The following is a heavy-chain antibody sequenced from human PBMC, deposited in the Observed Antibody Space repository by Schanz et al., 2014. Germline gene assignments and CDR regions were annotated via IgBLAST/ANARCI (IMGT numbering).Heavy chain of an antibody. J-gene: IGHJ6*02. V-gene: IGHV3-11*04. CDR3: ARRGRYNWNDYGMDV. CDR1: GFTFSDYY. CDR2: ISSSGSTT. Sequence: QVQLVESGGGVVQPGGSLRLSCAASGFTFSDYYMSWIRQAPGKGLEWVSYISSSGSTTHYADSVKGRFTISRDNAKNSLYLQMNSLRAEDTAVYYCARRGRYNWNDYGMDVWGQGTTVTVSS. D-gene: IGHD1-20*01.